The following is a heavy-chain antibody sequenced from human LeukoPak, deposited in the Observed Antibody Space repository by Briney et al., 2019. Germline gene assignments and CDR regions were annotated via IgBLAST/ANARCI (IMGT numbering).Heavy chain of an antibody. Sequence: GESLKISCKGSGYSFTSYWIGWVRQMPGQGLEWMGIVYPGDSDTRYSPSFQGQVTISADKSISTAYLQWSSLKASDTAMYYCARGATRTNYYYYYMDVWGKGTTVTVSS. CDR2: VYPGDSDT. CDR1: GYSFTSYW. V-gene: IGHV5-51*01. CDR3: ARGATRTNYYYYYMDV. J-gene: IGHJ6*03.